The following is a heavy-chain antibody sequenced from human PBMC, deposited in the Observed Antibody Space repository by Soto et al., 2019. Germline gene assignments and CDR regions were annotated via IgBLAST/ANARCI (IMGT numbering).Heavy chain of an antibody. CDR3: ARSSGWRHVVGYKYGLDV. D-gene: IGHD5-18*01. Sequence: QVQLVESGGGLVKPGGSLRLSCTGSGFIFSDYMTWIRQAPGKGLEWVSYISGSGAYTKYADSVRGRFTISRDNAKNSLWLQINSLSAEDTAVYYCARSSGWRHVVGYKYGLDVWGQGTTVIVSS. J-gene: IGHJ6*02. CDR2: ISGSGAYT. V-gene: IGHV3-11*06. CDR1: GFIFSDY.